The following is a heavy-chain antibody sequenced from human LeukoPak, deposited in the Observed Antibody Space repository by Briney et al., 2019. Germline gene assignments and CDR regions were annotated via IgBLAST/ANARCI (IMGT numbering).Heavy chain of an antibody. CDR1: GFTFSSYS. CDR2: ISSSSSSYI. D-gene: IGHD2-2*01. V-gene: IGHV3-21*01. Sequence: PGGSLRFSCAASGFTFSSYSMNWVRQAPGKGLEWVSSISSSSSSYIYYADSVKGRFTISRDNAKNSLYLQMNSLRAEDTAVYYCAREVVVVVPAAISDYMDVWGKGTTVTVSS. CDR3: AREVVVVVPAAISDYMDV. J-gene: IGHJ6*03.